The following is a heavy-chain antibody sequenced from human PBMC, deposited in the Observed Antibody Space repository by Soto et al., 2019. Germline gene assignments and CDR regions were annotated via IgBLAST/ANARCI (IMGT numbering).Heavy chain of an antibody. CDR3: ARGKYSSPRGGLDV. D-gene: IGHD4-4*01. CDR1: GLTYMNYA. J-gene: IGHJ6*02. Sequence: XXSLRLSCAVYGLTYMNYAMRWVLQAPGKGLEWVSGINGGGGRTYYADSVKGRFSISRDNSKNTVYLQMNSLRDEDTAVYYCARGKYSSPRGGLDVWGQGTSVTVSS. CDR2: INGGGGRT. V-gene: IGHV3-23*01.